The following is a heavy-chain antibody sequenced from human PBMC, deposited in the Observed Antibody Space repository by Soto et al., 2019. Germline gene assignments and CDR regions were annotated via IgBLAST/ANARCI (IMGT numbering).Heavy chain of an antibody. Sequence: EVQLVESGGGLVQPGRSLRLSCAASGFTFDDYAMHWVRQAPGKGLEWVSTINWNSGSIGYADSVKGRFTISRDNAKNSLYLQMNSLRAEDTALYYCATTSSMIVVISQFDYWGQGTLVTVSS. J-gene: IGHJ4*02. CDR2: INWNSGSI. V-gene: IGHV3-9*01. CDR1: GFTFDDYA. D-gene: IGHD3-22*01. CDR3: ATTSSMIVVISQFDY.